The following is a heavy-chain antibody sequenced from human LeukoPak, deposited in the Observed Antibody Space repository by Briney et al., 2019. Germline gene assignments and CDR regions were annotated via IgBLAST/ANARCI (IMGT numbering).Heavy chain of an antibody. D-gene: IGHD3-16*01. CDR2: ISVYNGNT. CDR3: ARDNDSRDPPHFDY. CDR1: DYTFTNYG. Sequence: ASVTVSCKASDYTFTNYGISWVRQAPGQGLEWMGWISVYNGNTNYEQKFQGRVTMTTDTSTSTAYMELRSLRSEDTAVYYCARDNDSRDPPHFDYWGQGTLVTVSS. V-gene: IGHV1-18*01. J-gene: IGHJ4*02.